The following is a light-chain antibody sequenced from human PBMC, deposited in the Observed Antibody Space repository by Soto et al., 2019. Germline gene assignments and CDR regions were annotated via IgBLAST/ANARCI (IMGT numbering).Light chain of an antibody. CDR1: SRDIGNFRL. J-gene: IGLJ1*01. CDR3: CAYADNYTSV. V-gene: IGLV2-23*02. CDR2: EVN. Sequence: QSALAQPASVSGSPGQSITISCTGTSRDIGNFRLVSWYQQHPGKVPKVVMFEVNKRPSGVSNRLSGSRSGKTAPLTIAGLQTEDEAHYYCCAYADNYTSVFGSGTKVTV.